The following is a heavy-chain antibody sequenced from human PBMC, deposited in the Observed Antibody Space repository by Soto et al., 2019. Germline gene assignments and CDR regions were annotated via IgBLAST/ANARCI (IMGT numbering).Heavy chain of an antibody. CDR2: IIPILDIP. D-gene: IGHD2-8*02. J-gene: IGHJ6*02. V-gene: IGHV1-69*02. CDR1: GGTFSRYT. CDR3: ASHFTGVLVLGTSPPGGDNYGWDV. Sequence: QVQLVQSGAEVKKPGSSVKVSCKASGGTFSRYTFTWVRQAPGQGLEWMGRIIPILDIPNYAQNFQGRVTITAEKSTSTAYMGLSSLRSDDTAVYYCASHFTGVLVLGTSPPGGDNYGWDVWGQGTTVTVSS.